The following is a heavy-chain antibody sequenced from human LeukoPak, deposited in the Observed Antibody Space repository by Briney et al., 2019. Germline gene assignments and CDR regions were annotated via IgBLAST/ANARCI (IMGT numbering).Heavy chain of an antibody. CDR3: AKGRGWYTV. CDR1: GFTFSNYA. J-gene: IGHJ4*02. CDR2: ISGSGENT. D-gene: IGHD6-19*01. V-gene: IGHV3-23*01. Sequence: PGGSLRLSCAASGFTFSNYAMNWVRQAPGKGLEWVSAISGSGENTYYADSVKGRFTISRDNSKNTLYLQFNSLRAEDTAVYFCAKGRGWYTVGGQGTLVTVSS.